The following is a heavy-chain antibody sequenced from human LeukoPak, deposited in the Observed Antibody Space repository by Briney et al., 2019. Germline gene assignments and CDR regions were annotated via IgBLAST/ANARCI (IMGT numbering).Heavy chain of an antibody. V-gene: IGHV1-24*01. CDR2: FDPEDGET. D-gene: IGHD4-17*01. J-gene: IGHJ1*01. CDR1: GYTLTELS. Sequence: ASVKVSCKVSGYTLTELSMHWVRQAPGKGLEWMGGFDPEDGETIYAQKFQGRVTMTEDTSTDTAYMELRSLRSDDTAVYYCARGGGTTVTTKYFQHWGQGTLVTVSS. CDR3: ARGGGTTVTTKYFQH.